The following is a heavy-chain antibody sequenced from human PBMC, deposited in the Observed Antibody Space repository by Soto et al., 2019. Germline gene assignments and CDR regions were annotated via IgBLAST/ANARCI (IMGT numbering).Heavy chain of an antibody. D-gene: IGHD6-13*01. Sequence: EVQLVESGGGLVQPGGSLRLSCAASGFTFSSYSMNWVRQAPGKGLEWVSYISSSSSTIYYAASVKGRFTISRDNAKNSLSLQMNSLRAEDTAVYYCARHPERIAQIGWFGPWGQGTLVTVSS. CDR2: ISSSSSTI. CDR3: ARHPERIAQIGWFGP. J-gene: IGHJ5*02. V-gene: IGHV3-48*01. CDR1: GFTFSSYS.